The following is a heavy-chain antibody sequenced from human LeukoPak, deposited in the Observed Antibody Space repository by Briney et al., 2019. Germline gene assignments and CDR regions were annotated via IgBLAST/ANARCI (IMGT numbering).Heavy chain of an antibody. CDR1: GYSFSSNW. J-gene: IGHJ4*02. CDR2: IYPGDSDT. CDR3: ARLPGLSVPNFDY. V-gene: IGHV5-51*01. D-gene: IGHD2-2*01. Sequence: GESLKISCKGSGYSFSSNWIGWVRQMPGEGLEWMGIIYPGDSDTRYSPSFQGQVTISADKSISTAYLQWSSLKASDTAMYYCARLPGLSVPNFDYWGQGTLVTVSS.